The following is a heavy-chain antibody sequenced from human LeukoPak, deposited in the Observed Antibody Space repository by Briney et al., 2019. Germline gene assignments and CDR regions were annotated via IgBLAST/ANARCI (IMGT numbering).Heavy chain of an antibody. D-gene: IGHD3-10*01. CDR1: GGSISSYY. CDR3: ARVAVRGVIIIAYDY. V-gene: IGHV4-59*01. J-gene: IGHJ4*02. CDR2: IYYSGST. Sequence: SETLSLTCTDSGGSISSYYWSWIRQPPGKGLEWIGYIYYSGSTNYNPSLKSRVTISVDTSKNQFSLKLSSVTAADTAVYYCARVAVRGVIIIAYDYWGQGTLVTVSS.